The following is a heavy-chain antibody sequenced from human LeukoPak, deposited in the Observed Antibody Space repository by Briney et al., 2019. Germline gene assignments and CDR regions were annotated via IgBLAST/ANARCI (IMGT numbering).Heavy chain of an antibody. D-gene: IGHD3-3*01. CDR3: ARDTYYDFWSGYYGLDY. CDR1: GLTFSSYE. CDR2: ISSSGSTI. Sequence: GGSLRLSCAASGLTFSSYEMNWVRQAPGKGLEWVSYISSSGSTIYYADSVKGRFTISRDNAKNSLYLQMNSLRAEDTAVYYCARDTYYDFWSGYYGLDYWGQGTLVTVSS. V-gene: IGHV3-48*03. J-gene: IGHJ4*02.